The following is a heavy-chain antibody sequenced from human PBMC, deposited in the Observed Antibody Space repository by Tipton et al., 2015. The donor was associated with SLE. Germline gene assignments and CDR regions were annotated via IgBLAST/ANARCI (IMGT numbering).Heavy chain of an antibody. CDR2: VNHRGAT. D-gene: IGHD1-26*01. V-gene: IGHV4-34*01. Sequence: TLSLTCAVYGGSINTHISYWGWIRQTPGQRVEWIGEVNHRGATNYDPSLKSRATISIDTSKNQFSLNLSSVTAADTAVYYCARGRLLGAIDYWGQGTLVTVSS. J-gene: IGHJ4*02. CDR3: ARGRLLGAIDY. CDR1: GGSINTHISY.